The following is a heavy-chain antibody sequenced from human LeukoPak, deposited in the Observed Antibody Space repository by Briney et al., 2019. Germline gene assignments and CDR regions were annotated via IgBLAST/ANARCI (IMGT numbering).Heavy chain of an antibody. CDR1: GFTVSSNY. CDR3: ARVPRGAFDI. V-gene: IGHV3-53*01. J-gene: IGHJ3*02. Sequence: RGSLRLSCAASGFTVSSNYMSWVRQAPGKGLEWVSVIYSGGSTYYADSVKGRFTISRDNSKNTLYLQMNSLRAEDTAVYYCARVPRGAFDIWGQGTMVTVSS. CDR2: IYSGGST. D-gene: IGHD3-10*01.